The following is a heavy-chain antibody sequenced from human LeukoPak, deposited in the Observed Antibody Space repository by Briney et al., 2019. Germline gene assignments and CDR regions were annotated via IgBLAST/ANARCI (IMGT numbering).Heavy chain of an antibody. Sequence: GGSLRLSCAASGSIFSSYAMSWVRQAPGKGLEWVSRISGGGDTTHYADSVKGRFTISRDNSKNTLYLQMNSLRADDTAIYYCAKVGPAASSGTTWEYWGQGTLVTVSS. D-gene: IGHD1-1*01. CDR1: GSIFSSYA. J-gene: IGHJ4*02. CDR2: ISGGGDTT. CDR3: AKVGPAASSGTTWEY. V-gene: IGHV3-23*01.